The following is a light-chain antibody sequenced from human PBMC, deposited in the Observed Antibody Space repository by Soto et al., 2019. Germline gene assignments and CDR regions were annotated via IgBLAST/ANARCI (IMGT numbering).Light chain of an antibody. CDR1: RSNIGASYH. J-gene: IGLJ3*02. V-gene: IGLV1-40*01. Sequence: QSALTQPPSVSGAPGQRVTISCTGSRSNIGASYHVHWYQQLPGTAPKLLIYGNSNRSSGVPDRFSGSKSGTSASLAITGLQAEDEADYYCQSYDSSLSGAVFGGGTKLTVL. CDR2: GNS. CDR3: QSYDSSLSGAV.